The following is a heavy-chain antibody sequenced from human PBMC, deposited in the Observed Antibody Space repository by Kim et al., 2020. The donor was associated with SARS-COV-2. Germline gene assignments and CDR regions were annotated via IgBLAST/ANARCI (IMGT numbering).Heavy chain of an antibody. D-gene: IGHD2-2*02. J-gene: IGHJ6*02. CDR2: ISGSGGST. CDR1: GFTFSSYA. CDR3: AKSDCSSTSCHIITPYYYYYGMDV. Sequence: GGSLRLSCAASGFTFSSYAMSWVRQAPGKGLEWVSAISGSGGSTYYADSVKGRFTISRDNSKNTLYLQMNSLRAEDTAVYYCAKSDCSSTSCHIITPYYYYYGMDVWGQGTTVTVSS. V-gene: IGHV3-23*01.